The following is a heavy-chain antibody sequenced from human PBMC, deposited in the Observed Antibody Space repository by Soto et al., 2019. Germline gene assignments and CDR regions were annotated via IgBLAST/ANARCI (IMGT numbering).Heavy chain of an antibody. J-gene: IGHJ4*02. Sequence: EVHLLQSGGGLVQPGGSLRLSCATSGFTLSNSVMSWVRQAPGKGLEGVSTIAGKTYYSDSVKGRFTISRDNSQSTLYLQLNSLRAEDTAVYYCARKIDVPTGMLDHWGQGTLVTVSS. CDR3: ARKIDVPTGMLDH. D-gene: IGHD1-1*01. CDR2: IAGKT. CDR1: GFTLSNSV. V-gene: IGHV3-23*01.